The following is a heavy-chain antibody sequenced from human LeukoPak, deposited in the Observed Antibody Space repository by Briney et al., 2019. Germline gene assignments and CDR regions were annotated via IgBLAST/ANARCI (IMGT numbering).Heavy chain of an antibody. CDR2: IYYSGSS. J-gene: IGHJ4*02. CDR1: GGSINNGGNY. Sequence: TSETLSLTCTVSGGSINNGGNYWSWIRQHPGKGLEWIGYIYYSGSSYYNPSLRSRVTISVDTSKNHFSLKLSSVTAADTAVYYCARSTPGDGYSTWGQGTLVTVSS. CDR3: ARSTPGDGYST. V-gene: IGHV4-31*03. D-gene: IGHD5-24*01.